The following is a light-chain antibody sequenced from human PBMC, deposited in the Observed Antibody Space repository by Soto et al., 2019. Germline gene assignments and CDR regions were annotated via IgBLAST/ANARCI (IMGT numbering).Light chain of an antibody. V-gene: IGKV3-15*01. CDR3: QQYNNWPQA. Sequence: EIVMTQSPATLSVSPGERATLSCRASQSVSSNLAWYQQKPGQAPRLLIYGASTRATGIPARFSGSGSGTEFTRTISSLQSEDFEVYYCQQYNNWPQAFGPGTKADI. J-gene: IGKJ3*01. CDR1: QSVSSN. CDR2: GAS.